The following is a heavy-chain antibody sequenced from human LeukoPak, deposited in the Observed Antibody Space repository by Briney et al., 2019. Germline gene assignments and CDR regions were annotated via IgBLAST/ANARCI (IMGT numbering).Heavy chain of an antibody. CDR2: ISGSGGST. D-gene: IGHD3-10*01. Sequence: GGSLRLSCAPSGFTFSSYAMSWVRQAPGKGLEWVSAISGSGGSTYYADSVKGRFTISRDNSKNTLYLQMNSLRAEDTAVYYCAKFSGRRRDEYFQRWGQGTLVTVSS. CDR3: AKFSGRRRDEYFQR. J-gene: IGHJ1*01. V-gene: IGHV3-23*01. CDR1: GFTFSSYA.